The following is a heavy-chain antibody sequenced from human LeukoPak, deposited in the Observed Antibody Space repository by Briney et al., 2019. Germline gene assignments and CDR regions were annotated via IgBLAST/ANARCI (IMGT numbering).Heavy chain of an antibody. CDR2: ISYDGTNK. CDR3: VKSPTYYNMDV. Sequence: GESLRLSCAASGFTFNNYVIHWVRQAPGKGLEWLAVISYDGTNKYYADSVKGRFTISRDHSQSTVDLQMNTLRGADTAVYYCVKSPTYYNMDVWGKGTTVTVSS. CDR1: GFTFNNYV. J-gene: IGHJ6*03. V-gene: IGHV3-30*18.